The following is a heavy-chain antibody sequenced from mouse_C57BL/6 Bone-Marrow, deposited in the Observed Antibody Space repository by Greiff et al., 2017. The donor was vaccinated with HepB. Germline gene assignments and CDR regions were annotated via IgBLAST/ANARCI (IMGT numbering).Heavy chain of an antibody. D-gene: IGHD1-1*01. Sequence: EVMLVESGGGLVQPKGSLKLSCAASGFTFNTYAMHWVRQAPGKGLEWVARIRSKSSNYATYYADSVKDRFTISRDDSQSMLYLQMNNLKTEDTAMYYCVRDRYYGSSYSYWYFDVWGTGTTVTVSS. CDR2: IRSKSSNYAT. CDR3: VRDRYYGSSYSYWYFDV. CDR1: GFTFNTYA. V-gene: IGHV10-3*01. J-gene: IGHJ1*03.